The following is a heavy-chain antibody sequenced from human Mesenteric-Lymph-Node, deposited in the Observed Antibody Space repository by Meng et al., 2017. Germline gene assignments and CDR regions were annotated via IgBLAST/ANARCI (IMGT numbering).Heavy chain of an antibody. Sequence: ASVKVSCKASGYTLTSYAMNWVRQAPGQGLEWMGIINPSGGSTSYAQKFQGRVTMTRDTSTSTVYMELSSLRSEDTAVYYCARDGGKYYDSSGYCLDYWGQGTLVTVSS. J-gene: IGHJ4*02. V-gene: IGHV1-46*01. D-gene: IGHD3-22*01. CDR2: INPSGGST. CDR1: GYTLTSYA. CDR3: ARDGGKYYDSSGYCLDY.